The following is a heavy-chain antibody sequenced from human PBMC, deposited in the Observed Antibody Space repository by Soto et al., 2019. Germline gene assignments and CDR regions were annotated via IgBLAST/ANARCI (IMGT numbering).Heavy chain of an antibody. V-gene: IGHV4-39*07. CDR2: IYHSGTT. D-gene: IGHD3-10*01. CDR3: ARSSLRGVFDP. CDR1: GGSISSGGYY. J-gene: IGHJ5*02. Sequence: PSETLSLTCSVSGGSISSGGYYWIWIRQPPGKGLEWIGRIYHSGTTSYNPSLKSRVTISVDTSKNQFYLKVNSVTAADTAVYYCARSSLRGVFDPWGQGTLVTVSS.